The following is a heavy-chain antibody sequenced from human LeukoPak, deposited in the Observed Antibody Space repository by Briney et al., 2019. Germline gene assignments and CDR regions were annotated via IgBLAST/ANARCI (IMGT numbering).Heavy chain of an antibody. J-gene: IGHJ4*02. CDR1: GDSVSSNSAA. V-gene: IGHV6-1*01. CDR2: TYYRSKWYN. Sequence: SQTLSLTCAISGDSVSSNSAAWNWIRQSPSRGLEWLGRTYYRSKWYNDYAVSVKSRITINPDTSKNQFSLQLNSVTPEDTAVYCTRDPGRLEFDYWGQGTLVTVSS. CDR3: TRDPGRLEFDY. D-gene: IGHD6-25*01.